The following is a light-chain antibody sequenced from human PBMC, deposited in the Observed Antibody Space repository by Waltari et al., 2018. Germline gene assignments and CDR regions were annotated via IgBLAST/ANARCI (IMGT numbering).Light chain of an antibody. J-gene: IGKJ2*01. Sequence: DIQMTQSPSTLSASVGDRVTITCRASQSSSNWLAWYQQKPGKAPKLLIYKASSLQSGVPSTFSGSGSGTEFTLTISSLQPADFATYYCQQYNDYPHTFGQGTKLEI. CDR3: QQYNDYPHT. V-gene: IGKV1-5*03. CDR1: QSSSNW. CDR2: KAS.